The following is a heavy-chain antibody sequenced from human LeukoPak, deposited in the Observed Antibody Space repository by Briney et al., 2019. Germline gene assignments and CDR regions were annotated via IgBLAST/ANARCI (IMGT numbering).Heavy chain of an antibody. J-gene: IGHJ4*02. CDR1: GFTFSSYW. CDR3: ARGNYDSSGYLSSDY. CDR2: IKQDGSEK. Sequence: GGSLRLSCAASGFTFSSYWMNWVRQAPGKGLEWVANIKQDGSEKYYVDSVKGRFTVSRDNADNSLYLQMNSLRAEDTAVYYCARGNYDSSGYLSSDYWGQGTLVTVSS. V-gene: IGHV3-7*03. D-gene: IGHD3-22*01.